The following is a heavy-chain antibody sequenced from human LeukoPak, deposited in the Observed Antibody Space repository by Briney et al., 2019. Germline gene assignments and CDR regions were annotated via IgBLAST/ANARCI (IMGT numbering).Heavy chain of an antibody. Sequence: ASVKVSFKAAGFTFTNYGFSWVRQAPGQGLEWMGWISANNGDTHYAQKFQGRVTITTDTSTTTIYMELRSLTSDGSAVYYGARKPMAHAFDYWGQGTMVTVSS. CDR2: ISANNGDT. D-gene: IGHD3-10*01. CDR1: GFTFTNYG. J-gene: IGHJ3*01. CDR3: ARKPMAHAFDY. V-gene: IGHV1-18*04.